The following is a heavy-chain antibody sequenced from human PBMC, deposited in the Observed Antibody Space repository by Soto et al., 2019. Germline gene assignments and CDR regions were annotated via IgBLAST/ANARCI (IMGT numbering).Heavy chain of an antibody. Sequence: ASVKVRKASGGTFSSYAISWVRQAPGQGLEWMGGIIPIFGTANYAQKFQGRVTITADESTSTAYMELSSLRSEDTAVYYCALITIFGVVMPLDVWGQGTTVTVSS. V-gene: IGHV1-69*13. J-gene: IGHJ6*02. D-gene: IGHD3-3*01. CDR3: ALITIFGVVMPLDV. CDR1: GGTFSSYA. CDR2: IIPIFGTA.